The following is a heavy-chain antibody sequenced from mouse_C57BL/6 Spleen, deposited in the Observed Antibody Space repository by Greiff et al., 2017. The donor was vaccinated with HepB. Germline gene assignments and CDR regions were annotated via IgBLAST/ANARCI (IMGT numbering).Heavy chain of an antibody. J-gene: IGHJ1*03. CDR3: ARGPTITTVVATWYFDV. CDR1: GYTFTGYW. V-gene: IGHV1-9*01. Sequence: VKLQESGAELMKPGASVKLSCKATGYTFTGYWIEWVKQRPGHGLEWIGEILPGSGSTNYNEKFKGKATFTADTSSNTAYMQLSSLTTEDSAIYDCARGPTITTVVATWYFDVWGTGTTVTVSS. CDR2: ILPGSGST. D-gene: IGHD1-1*01.